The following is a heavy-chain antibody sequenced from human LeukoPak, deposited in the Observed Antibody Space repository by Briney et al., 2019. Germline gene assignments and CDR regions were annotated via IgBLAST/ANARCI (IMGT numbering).Heavy chain of an antibody. CDR1: GYTFSNYG. J-gene: IGHJ5*02. CDR2: ISAYNGNT. V-gene: IGHV1-18*01. CDR3: ARGATRFGELTDLLDP. Sequence: ASVKVSCKASGYTFSNYGVRWVRQAPGRGLEWLGWISAYNGNTNYAQKFQGRVTMTRDTSTSTAYMEVTSLRPDDTAVYYCARGATRFGELTDLLDPWVQGTLVTVSS. D-gene: IGHD3-10*02.